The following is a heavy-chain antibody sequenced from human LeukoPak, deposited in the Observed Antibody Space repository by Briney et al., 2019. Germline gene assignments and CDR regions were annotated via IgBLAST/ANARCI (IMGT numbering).Heavy chain of an antibody. J-gene: IGHJ4*02. CDR2: ISGSGGST. CDR3: AKEKPGDTAMDSDY. CDR1: GFTFSSYA. V-gene: IGHV3-23*01. Sequence: GGSLRLSCAASGFTFSSYAMSWVRQAPGKGLEWVSAISGSGGSTYYADSVKGRFTISRDNSKNTLYLRMNSLRAEDTAVCYCAKEKPGDTAMDSDYWGRGTLVTVPS. D-gene: IGHD5-18*01.